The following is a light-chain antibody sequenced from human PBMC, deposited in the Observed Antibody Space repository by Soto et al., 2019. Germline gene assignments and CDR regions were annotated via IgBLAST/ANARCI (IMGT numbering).Light chain of an antibody. J-gene: IGLJ2*01. CDR1: SSNIGAGYD. CDR3: QSYDSSLSGVV. CDR2: CNS. V-gene: IGLV1-40*01. Sequence: QSVLTQPPSVSGAPGQRVTISCTGSSSNIGAGYDVHWYQQLPGTAPKLLIYCNSNRPSGVPDRFSGSKSGTSASLAITGLQAEDEADYYCQSYDSSLSGVVFGGGT.